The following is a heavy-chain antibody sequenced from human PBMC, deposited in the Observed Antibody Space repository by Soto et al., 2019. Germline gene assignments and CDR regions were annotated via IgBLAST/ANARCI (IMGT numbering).Heavy chain of an antibody. J-gene: IGHJ4*02. CDR1: GITFSNYG. V-gene: IGHV3-33*01. CDR3: LSGYGYFDN. CDR2: IWYDGPDK. Sequence: QVQQVESGGGVVQPGRTLRLACAASGITFSNYGTNWVRQAPGKGLAWVAVIWYDGPDKYYADSVKGRFTISRDNSKNTLYLQMNSLTAYDTAIYYCLSGYGYFDNWGQGTLVTFSS. D-gene: IGHD3-3*01.